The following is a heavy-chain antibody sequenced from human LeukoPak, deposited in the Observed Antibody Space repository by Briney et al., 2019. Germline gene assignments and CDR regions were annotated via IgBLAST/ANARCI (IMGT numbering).Heavy chain of an antibody. CDR1: GYSISSGYY. CDR3: ARTPVVAATPLDY. Sequence: SETLSLTCTVSGYSISSGYYWGWIRQPPGKGLEWIGSIYHSGSTYYNPSLKSRVTISVDTSKNQFSLKLSSVTAADTAVYYCARTPVVAATPLDYWGQGTLVTVSS. CDR2: IYHSGST. V-gene: IGHV4-38-2*02. J-gene: IGHJ4*02. D-gene: IGHD2-15*01.